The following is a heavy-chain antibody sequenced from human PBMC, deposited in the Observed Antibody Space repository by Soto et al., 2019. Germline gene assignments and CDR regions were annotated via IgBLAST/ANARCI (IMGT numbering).Heavy chain of an antibody. V-gene: IGHV4-34*01. Sequence: SETLSLTCAVYGGSFSGYYWSWIRQPPGKGLEWIGEINHSGSTNYNPSLKSRVTISVDTSKNQFSLKLSSVTAADTAVYYCARGQVDIVATTAYYFYYWGQGTLVTVSS. J-gene: IGHJ4*02. CDR1: GGSFSGYY. CDR2: INHSGST. CDR3: ARGQVDIVATTAYYFYY. D-gene: IGHD5-12*01.